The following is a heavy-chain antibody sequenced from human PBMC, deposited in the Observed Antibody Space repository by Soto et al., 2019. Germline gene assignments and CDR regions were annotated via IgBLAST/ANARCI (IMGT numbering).Heavy chain of an antibody. CDR3: ARDQLYYNDISGRPLNAFDV. CDR2: IWYDGSNK. CDR1: GFTFSSYG. J-gene: IGHJ3*01. V-gene: IGHV3-33*01. Sequence: PGGSLRLSCAASGFTFSSYGMHWVRQAPGKGLEWVAVIWYDGSNKYYADSVKGRFTISRDNSKNTLYLQMNSLRAEDTAVYYCARDQLYYNDISGRPLNAFDVWGQGTXVTVSS. D-gene: IGHD3-22*01.